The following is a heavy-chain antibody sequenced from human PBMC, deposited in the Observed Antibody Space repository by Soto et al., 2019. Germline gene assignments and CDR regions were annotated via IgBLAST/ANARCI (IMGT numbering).Heavy chain of an antibody. CDR1: GFSLSTSAMR. J-gene: IGHJ4*02. Sequence: SGPTLVNPPQTLTLTCTLSGFSLSTSAMRVSWIRQPPGKALEWLARIDWDDDRFYSPSLHTRLTISKDTSKNQVVLTMTNMDPVDTATYYCARSPYGDYVFDYWGQGTLVTVSS. D-gene: IGHD4-17*01. CDR3: ARSPYGDYVFDY. V-gene: IGHV2-70*04. CDR2: IDWDDDR.